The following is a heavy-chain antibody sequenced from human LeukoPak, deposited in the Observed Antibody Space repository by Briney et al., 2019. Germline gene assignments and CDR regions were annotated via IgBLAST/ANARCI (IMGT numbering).Heavy chain of an antibody. Sequence: PSETLSLTCTVSGVSISSYYWSWIRQPPGKGLEWLGYIYYSGSTNYNPSLKSRVTISVDTSKNQFSLKLSSVTAADTAVYYCARDRSYGDYGGYWFDPWGQGTLVTVSS. CDR3: ARDRSYGDYGGYWFDP. CDR2: IYYSGST. CDR1: GVSISSYY. V-gene: IGHV4-59*01. D-gene: IGHD4-17*01. J-gene: IGHJ5*02.